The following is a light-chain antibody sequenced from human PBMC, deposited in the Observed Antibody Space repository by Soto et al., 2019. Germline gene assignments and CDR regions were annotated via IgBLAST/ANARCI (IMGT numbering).Light chain of an antibody. CDR1: SSAVGAYNS. V-gene: IGLV2-14*01. CDR3: SSYTTSVTYV. J-gene: IGLJ1*01. CDR2: DVS. Sequence: SVLTQAASGSWAPGQSITISCTGTSSAVGAYNSVSWYQQHPGKAPKLIIYDVSTRPSGISDRFSGSKSGNTASLTISGLQAEDESDYYCSSYTTSVTYVFGTGTKVTVL.